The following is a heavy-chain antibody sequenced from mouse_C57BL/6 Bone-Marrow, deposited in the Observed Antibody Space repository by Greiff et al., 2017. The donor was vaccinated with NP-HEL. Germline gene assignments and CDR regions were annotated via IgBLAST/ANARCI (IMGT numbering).Heavy chain of an antibody. Sequence: VQLQQSGPELVKPGASVKISCKASGYTFTDYYMNWVKQSHGKSLEWIGDINPNNGGTSYNQKFKGKATLTVDKSSSTAYMELRSLTSEDSAVYYCARSLLRGDYWGQGTSVTVSS. CDR3: ARSLLRGDY. CDR2: INPNNGGT. D-gene: IGHD1-1*01. J-gene: IGHJ4*01. V-gene: IGHV1-26*01. CDR1: GYTFTDYY.